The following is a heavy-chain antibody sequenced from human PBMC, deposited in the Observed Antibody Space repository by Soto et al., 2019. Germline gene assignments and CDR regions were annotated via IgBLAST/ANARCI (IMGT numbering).Heavy chain of an antibody. J-gene: IGHJ4*02. CDR1: GFTFSSYS. CDR3: ARDRCSSTSCYRGDFDY. D-gene: IGHD2-2*02. CDR2: ISSSSSYI. Sequence: GGSLRLSCAASGFTFSSYSMNWVRQAPGKGLEWVSSISSSSSYIYYADSVKGRFTISRDNAKNSLYLQMNSLRAEDTAVYYCARDRCSSTSCYRGDFDYWGQGTLVTVSS. V-gene: IGHV3-21*01.